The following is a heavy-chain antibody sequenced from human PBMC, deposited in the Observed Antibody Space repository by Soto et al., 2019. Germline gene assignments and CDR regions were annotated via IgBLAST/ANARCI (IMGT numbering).Heavy chain of an antibody. CDR3: ARRICGAASCYSDDY. J-gene: IGHJ4*02. V-gene: IGHV3-21*06. CDR1: GFTFSSYT. CDR2: ITSGGSYI. Sequence: PGGSLRLSCAASGFTFSSYTMNWVRQAPGKGLEWVSSITSGGSYIYYIDSVRGRFTISRDNAKNSLYLQMNSLRAEDTAVYYCARRICGAASCYSDDYWGQGTLVTVSS. D-gene: IGHD2-15*01.